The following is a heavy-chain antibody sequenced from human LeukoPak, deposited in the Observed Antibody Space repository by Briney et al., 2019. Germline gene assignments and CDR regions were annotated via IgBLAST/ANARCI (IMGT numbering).Heavy chain of an antibody. Sequence: GGSLRLSCAASGFTFSSYAMHWVLQAPGKGLEWVVVISYDGSNKYYADSVKGRFTISRDNSKNTLYLQMNSLRAEDTAVYYCARDDRTVVTPWGMAPSVYWGQGTLVTVSS. J-gene: IGHJ4*02. CDR3: ARDDRTVVTPWGMAPSVY. CDR2: ISYDGSNK. V-gene: IGHV3-30-3*01. D-gene: IGHD4-23*01. CDR1: GFTFSSYA.